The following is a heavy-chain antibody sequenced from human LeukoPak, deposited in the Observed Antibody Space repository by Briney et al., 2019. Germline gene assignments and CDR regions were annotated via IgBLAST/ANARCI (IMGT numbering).Heavy chain of an antibody. Sequence: ASVKVSCKTSGYTFNGYYIHWVRQAPGQGLEWMGWINPNSGGTDYAQKFQGRVTMTRDTSISTAYMELSRLRSDDTAVYYCARGPYDSSGYRFDYWGQGTLVTVSS. J-gene: IGHJ4*02. CDR2: INPNSGGT. CDR1: GYTFNGYY. D-gene: IGHD3-22*01. CDR3: ARGPYDSSGYRFDY. V-gene: IGHV1-2*02.